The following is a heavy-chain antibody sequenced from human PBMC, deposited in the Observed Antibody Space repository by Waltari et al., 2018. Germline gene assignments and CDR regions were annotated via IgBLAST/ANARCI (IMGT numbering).Heavy chain of an antibody. CDR2: AFFDGIKT. D-gene: IGHD3-10*01. J-gene: IGHJ5*02. CDR3: AKDAFGNTYLDH. V-gene: IGHV3-30*18. CDR1: GFSLSNFG. Sequence: QVQLVESGGGVVQPGMSMRLLCAASGFSLSNFGIHWVRQAPGKGLEWVALAFFDGIKTHYADSVRCRFTISRDNSKNTLYLDINNLRVDDTGIYYCAKDAFGNTYLDHWGQGTVVTVSS.